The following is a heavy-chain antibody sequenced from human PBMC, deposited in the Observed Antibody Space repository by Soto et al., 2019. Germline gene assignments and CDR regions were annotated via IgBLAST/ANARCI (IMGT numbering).Heavy chain of an antibody. V-gene: IGHV1-18*01. CDR3: ARNLPPVDN. CDR2: ISAYNGNT. Sequence: QVQLVQSGAEVKKPGASVKVSCKASGYTFSSYFISWVRQAPGQVLEWMGWISAYNGNTNHAQNLQGRVTMTTDTSTSTTYIPLTSLRSDDTTVYYCARNLPPVDNWGQGTLVTVS. J-gene: IGHJ4*02. CDR1: GYTFSSYF.